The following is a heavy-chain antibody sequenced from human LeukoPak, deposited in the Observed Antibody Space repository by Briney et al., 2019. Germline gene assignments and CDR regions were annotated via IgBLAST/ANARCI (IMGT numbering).Heavy chain of an antibody. J-gene: IGHJ4*02. CDR3: AREAGGYSSSGGLFDY. Sequence: SVKVSCKASGGTFSSYAISWVRQAPGQGLEWMGGIIPIFGTANYAQKFQGRVTITADESTSTAYMELSSLRSEDTAVYYCAREAGGYSSSGGLFDYWGQGTLVTVSS. V-gene: IGHV1-69*13. D-gene: IGHD6-13*01. CDR2: IIPIFGTA. CDR1: GGTFSSYA.